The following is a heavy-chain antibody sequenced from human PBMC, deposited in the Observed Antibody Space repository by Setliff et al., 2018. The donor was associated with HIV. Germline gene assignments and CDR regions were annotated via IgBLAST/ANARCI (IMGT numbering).Heavy chain of an antibody. Sequence: LSLTCAIYGESFSGFHWTWIRHSPGKGLEWIGEINHSRGSNHNPSLKSRVTISADTSKNQFSLKLSSVTAADTAVYYCGRDGTRQMWGSDYFLNYYIDVWDKGTTVTVSS. J-gene: IGHJ6*03. CDR3: GRDGTRQMWGSDYFLNYYIDV. V-gene: IGHV4-34*01. CDR1: GESFSGFH. CDR2: INHSRGS. D-gene: IGHD1-7*01.